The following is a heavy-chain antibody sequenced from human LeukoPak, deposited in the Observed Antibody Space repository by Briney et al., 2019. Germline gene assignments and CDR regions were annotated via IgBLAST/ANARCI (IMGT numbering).Heavy chain of an antibody. CDR3: AKGSKCSSTICYMFDFDY. Sequence: GGSLRLSCAASGFTFSSYGMHWVRQAPGKGLEWVAFIRYDGSNNYYADSVNGRFTISRDNSKNTLYLQMNSLRAEGTAVYYCAKGSKCSSTICYMFDFDYWGQGTLVTVSS. J-gene: IGHJ4*02. V-gene: IGHV3-30*02. D-gene: IGHD2-2*02. CDR1: GFTFSSYG. CDR2: IRYDGSNN.